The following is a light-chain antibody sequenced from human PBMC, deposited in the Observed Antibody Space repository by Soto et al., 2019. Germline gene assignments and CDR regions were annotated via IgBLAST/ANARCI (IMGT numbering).Light chain of an antibody. CDR2: LNSDGSH. CDR1: SGHISYA. V-gene: IGLV4-69*01. J-gene: IGLJ2*01. Sequence: QLVRSQSPSASASLGASVKLTCTLSSGHISYAIAWHQQQPEKGPRYLMKLNSDGSHSKGDGIPDRFSGSSSGAERYLTISSLQSEDEADYYCQTWGTGIQVFGGGTKLTVL. CDR3: QTWGTGIQV.